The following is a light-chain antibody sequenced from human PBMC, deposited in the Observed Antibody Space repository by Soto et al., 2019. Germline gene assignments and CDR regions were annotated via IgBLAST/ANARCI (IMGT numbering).Light chain of an antibody. CDR1: QSISNG. V-gene: IGKV1-5*02. J-gene: IGKJ4*01. CDR3: EQHSRSAGT. CDR2: HAP. Sequence: DSQMTRISTTLHTAVGGKSIDICLASQSISNGLDWYQHKPGTAPQLLIYHAPTLESGVPSRFSGTGSGIEFTLTIWGLQPNRFASYNYEQHSRSAGTVGGGTKVDIK.